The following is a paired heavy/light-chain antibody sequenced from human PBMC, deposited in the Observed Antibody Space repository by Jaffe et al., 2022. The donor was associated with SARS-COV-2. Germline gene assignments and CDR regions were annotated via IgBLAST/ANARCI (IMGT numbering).Heavy chain of an antibody. CDR3: ARDGMGPIYYFDS. CDR2: ITPNSGDT. D-gene: IGHD1-26*01. CDR1: GYTFTDYY. J-gene: IGHJ4*02. Sequence: QVQLVQSGAEVKEPGSSVKVSCKASGYTFTDYYMHWVRQAPGQGLEWMGWITPNSGDTNYAQDFQDRVTMTRDTSISTAYMELTRLRSDDTAVYYCARDGMGPIYYFDSWGQGTLVTVSS. V-gene: IGHV1-2*02.
Light chain of an antibody. CDR3: YSTDSSNNHRV. CDR1: ALPKKY. V-gene: IGLV3-10*01. J-gene: IGLJ3*02. CDR2: EDS. Sequence: SYELTQPPSVSVFPGQTARITCSGDALPKKYAYWYQQKSGQAPVLVIYEDSKRPSGIRERFSGFSSGTMATLIISGAQVEDEADYYCYSTDSSNNHRVFGGGTKLTVL.